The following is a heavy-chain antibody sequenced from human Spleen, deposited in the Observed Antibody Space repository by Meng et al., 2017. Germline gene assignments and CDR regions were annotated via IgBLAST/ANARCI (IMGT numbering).Heavy chain of an antibody. D-gene: IGHD6-19*01. CDR1: GGSFSDYY. CDR3: ASSRGIAVAGRWEFDY. CDR2: INHSGST. J-gene: IGHJ4*02. Sequence: SQTLSLTCVVSGGSFSDYYWSWIRQPPGKGLEWIGEINHSGSTNYNPSLESRATISVDTSQNQFSLKLSSVTAADTAVYYCASSRGIAVAGRWEFDYWGQGTLVTVSS. V-gene: IGHV4-34*01.